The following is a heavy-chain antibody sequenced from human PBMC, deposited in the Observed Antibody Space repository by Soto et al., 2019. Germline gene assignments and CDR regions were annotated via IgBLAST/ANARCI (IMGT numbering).Heavy chain of an antibody. V-gene: IGHV4-34*01. CDR2: INHVGNT. CDR3: ASGIRGVGAAGAVAWFDP. J-gene: IGHJ5*02. D-gene: IGHD6-13*01. CDR1: DGSFSGYY. Sequence: QAQLQQWGAGLLKPSETLSLTCAVSDGSFSGYYWSWIRQPPGKGLEWMGEINHVGNTNYNPSLKSRVTISVDPSKKQFSLNLSSVTAADTAVYYCASGIRGVGAAGAVAWFDPWGQGTLVTVSS.